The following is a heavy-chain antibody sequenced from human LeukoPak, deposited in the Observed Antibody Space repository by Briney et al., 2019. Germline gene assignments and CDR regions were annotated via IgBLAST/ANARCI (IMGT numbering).Heavy chain of an antibody. Sequence: SGTLSLTCAVSGGSISSSNWWSWVRQPPGKGLEWIGEIYHSGSTNYNPSLKSRVTISVDKSKNQFSLKLSSVTAADTAVYYCARDVDAFIRGGSPATGRWFDPWGQGTLVTVSS. CDR3: ARDVDAFIRGGSPATGRWFDP. J-gene: IGHJ5*02. CDR1: GGSISSSNW. V-gene: IGHV4-4*02. D-gene: IGHD2-15*01. CDR2: IYHSGST.